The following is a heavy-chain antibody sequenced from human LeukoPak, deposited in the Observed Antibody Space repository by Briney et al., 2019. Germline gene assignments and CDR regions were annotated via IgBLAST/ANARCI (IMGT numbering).Heavy chain of an antibody. CDR3: ARSYYDSSGYFIFVY. CDR2: IKGDGSST. Sequence: PGGSLRLSCAASGFTFSTYWMHWVRQAPGKGLVWASRIKGDGSSTSYADSVKGRFTISRDNAKNTLYLQMNSLRAEDTAVYYCARSYYDSSGYFIFVYWGQGTLVTVSS. V-gene: IGHV3-74*01. D-gene: IGHD3-22*01. CDR1: GFTFSTYW. J-gene: IGHJ4*02.